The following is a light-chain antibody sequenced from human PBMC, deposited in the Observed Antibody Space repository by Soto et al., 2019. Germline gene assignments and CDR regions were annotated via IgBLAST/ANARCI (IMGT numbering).Light chain of an antibody. CDR1: HTISSSY. V-gene: IGKV3D-20*02. CDR2: GIS. Sequence: EIVLTQSPGTLSLSPGERATLSCRASHTISSSYLAWYQQKPGQAPRLLMYGISRRATGIPDRFSGSGSGTDFTLTITRLEPEDFAVYYCQQCSNWPLTFGGGTKVDIK. CDR3: QQCSNWPLT. J-gene: IGKJ4*01.